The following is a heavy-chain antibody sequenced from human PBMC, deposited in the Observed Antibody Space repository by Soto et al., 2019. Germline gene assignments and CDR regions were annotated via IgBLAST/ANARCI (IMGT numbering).Heavy chain of an antibody. J-gene: IGHJ6*02. CDR3: ARVPITMVRGVIRYYYGMDV. CDR1: GGSFSGYY. V-gene: IGHV4-34*01. Sequence: SETLSLTCAVYGGSFSGYYWSWIRQPPGKGLEWIGEINHSGSTNYNPSLKSRVTISVDTSKNQFSLKLSSVTAADTAGYYCARVPITMVRGVIRYYYGMDVWGQGTTVTVSS. CDR2: INHSGST. D-gene: IGHD3-10*01.